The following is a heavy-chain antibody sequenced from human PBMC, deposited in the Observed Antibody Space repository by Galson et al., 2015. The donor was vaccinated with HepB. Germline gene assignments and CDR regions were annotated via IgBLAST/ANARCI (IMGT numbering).Heavy chain of an antibody. D-gene: IGHD2-2*01. CDR2: INPNSGGT. V-gene: IGHV1-2*02. CDR1: GYTFTGYY. CDR3: ARTYCSSTSCYRDAFDI. J-gene: IGHJ3*02. Sequence: SVKVSCKASGYTFTGYYMHWVRQAPGQGLEWMGWINPNSGGTNYAQKFQGRVTMTRDTSISTAYMELSRLRSDDTAVYYCARTYCSSTSCYRDAFDIWGQGTMVTVSS.